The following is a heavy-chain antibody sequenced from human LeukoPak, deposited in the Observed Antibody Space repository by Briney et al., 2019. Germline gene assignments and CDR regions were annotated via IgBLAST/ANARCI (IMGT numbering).Heavy chain of an antibody. V-gene: IGHV3-30*02. J-gene: IGHJ4*02. D-gene: IGHD3-9*01. Sequence: GGSLRLSCTASGFTFSIYGIYWVRQAPGRGGEWVAFIRHDGTIKYYADSVKGRFTISRDNLENTLYLQLNSLRAEDTAVYYCAKDSLTDIDYWGQGTLVTVSS. CDR3: AKDSLTDIDY. CDR2: IRHDGTIK. CDR1: GFTFSIYG.